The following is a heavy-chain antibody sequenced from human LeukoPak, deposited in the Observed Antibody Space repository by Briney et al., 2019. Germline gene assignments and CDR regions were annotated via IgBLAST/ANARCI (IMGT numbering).Heavy chain of an antibody. CDR3: ASARGSNYGSLGD. D-gene: IGHD5-18*01. J-gene: IGHJ4*02. CDR1: GFPFDISW. CDR2: MKPDGSEK. V-gene: IGHV3-7*02. Sequence: PGGSLRLSCAASGFPFDISWLNWVRQAPGKGPEWVATMKPDGSEKYYVDSVKGRFTISRDNAKNSVYLQMDSLRVEDTAVYYCASARGSNYGSLGDWGQGTLVTVSS.